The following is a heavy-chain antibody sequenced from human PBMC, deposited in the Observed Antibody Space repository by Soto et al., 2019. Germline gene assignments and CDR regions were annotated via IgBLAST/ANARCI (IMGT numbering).Heavy chain of an antibody. V-gene: IGHV3-23*01. Sequence: GGSLRLSCAASGFTFSSYAMSWVRQAPGKGLEWVSAISGSGGNTYYADSVKGRFTISRDNSKNTLYLQMNSLRAEDTAVYYCAKDLGWLNAFDIWGQGTMVTVSS. J-gene: IGHJ3*02. CDR1: GFTFSSYA. D-gene: IGHD6-19*01. CDR3: AKDLGWLNAFDI. CDR2: ISGSGGNT.